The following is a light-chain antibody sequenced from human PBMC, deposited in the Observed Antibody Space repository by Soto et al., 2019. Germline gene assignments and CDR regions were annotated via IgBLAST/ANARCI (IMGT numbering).Light chain of an antibody. CDR1: QSVSTN. CDR3: QQYDNWPPRT. Sequence: EILMTQSPATLSVSPGETATLSCRASQSVSTNLVWYQQKPGQAPRLLIYSASTRATGIPARFSGSGSGTEFTLTISSLQSEDFALYYCQQYDNWPPRTFGPGTKVDVK. CDR2: SAS. V-gene: IGKV3-15*01. J-gene: IGKJ3*01.